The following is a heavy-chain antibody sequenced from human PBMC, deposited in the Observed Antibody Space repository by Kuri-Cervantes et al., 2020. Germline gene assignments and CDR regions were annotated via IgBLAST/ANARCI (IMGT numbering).Heavy chain of an antibody. V-gene: IGHV4-39*07. CDR3: ARVTDVVMAADY. Sequence: GSLRLSCTVSGGSISSSSYYWGWIRQPPGKGLEWIGSIYYSGSTYYNPSLKSQVTISLDASQNQFSLMLNSVTAADMAVYYCARVTDVVMAADYWGQGTLVTVSS. J-gene: IGHJ4*02. CDR2: IYYSGST. D-gene: IGHD3-16*01. CDR1: GGSISSSSYY.